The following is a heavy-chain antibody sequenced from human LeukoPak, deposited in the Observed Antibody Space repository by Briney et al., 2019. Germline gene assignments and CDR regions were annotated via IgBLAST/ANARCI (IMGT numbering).Heavy chain of an antibody. CDR3: ARVAVVVAADSWFDP. D-gene: IGHD2-15*01. V-gene: IGHV4-4*09. Sequence: SETLSLTCSVSGGSINNYWWSWIRQPPGKGLEWIGYIYRGETTNYNPSLKSRVTISVDTSKNQFSLKLSSVTAADTAVYYCARVAVVVAADSWFDPWGQGTLVTVSS. CDR2: IYRGETT. J-gene: IGHJ5*02. CDR1: GGSINNYW.